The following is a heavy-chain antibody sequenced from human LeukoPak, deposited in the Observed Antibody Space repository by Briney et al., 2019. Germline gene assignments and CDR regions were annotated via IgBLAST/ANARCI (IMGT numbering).Heavy chain of an antibody. V-gene: IGHV4-30-2*01. CDR1: GDSIGIRGYS. D-gene: IGHD1-7*01. CDR3: ARRVAGAGTSYFDL. Sequence: SETLSLTCAVSGDSIGIRGYSWGWVRQPPGRGLEWIGYIHQSGNTYYTPSLQSRVTISIDTSKNHYSLNLTSVTAADTAVYFCARRVAGAGTSYFDLWGQGTPVTVSS. CDR2: IHQSGNT. J-gene: IGHJ4*02.